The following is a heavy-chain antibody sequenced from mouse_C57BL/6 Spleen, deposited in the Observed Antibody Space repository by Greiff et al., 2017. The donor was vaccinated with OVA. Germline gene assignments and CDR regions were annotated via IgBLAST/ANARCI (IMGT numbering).Heavy chain of an antibody. Sequence: QVQLQQPGAELVMPGASVKLSCKASGYTFTSYWMHWVKQRPGQGLEWIGEIDPSDSYTNYNQKFKGKSTLTVDKSSSTAYMQLSSLTSEDSAVYYCAREEFAYWGQGTLVTVSA. J-gene: IGHJ3*01. CDR2: IDPSDSYT. V-gene: IGHV1-69*01. CDR3: AREEFAY. CDR1: GYTFTSYW.